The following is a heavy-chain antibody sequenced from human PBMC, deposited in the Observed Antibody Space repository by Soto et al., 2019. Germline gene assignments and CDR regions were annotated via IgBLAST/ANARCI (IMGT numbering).Heavy chain of an antibody. CDR2: IYYSGST. Sequence: PSETLSLTCTVSGGSVSSGSYYWSWIRQPPGKGLEWIGYIYYSGSTNYNPSLKSRVTISVDTSKNQFSLKLSSVTAADTAVYYCARDSLHTYYDFWGGYYTPSFDIWGQGTMVTVSS. J-gene: IGHJ3*02. D-gene: IGHD3-3*01. CDR1: GGSVSSGSYY. CDR3: ARDSLHTYYDFWGGYYTPSFDI. V-gene: IGHV4-61*01.